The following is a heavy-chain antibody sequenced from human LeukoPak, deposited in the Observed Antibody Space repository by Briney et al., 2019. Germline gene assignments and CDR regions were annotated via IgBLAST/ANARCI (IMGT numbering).Heavy chain of an antibody. CDR1: GGSVSSSDSY. CDR3: ARRGLVVVPL. D-gene: IGHD2-21*01. Sequence: SETLSLTCTVSGGSVSSSDSYWVWVRQPPGKGLEWIGSIYYGGTTYYNPSLKSRVTISADASKNQFSLEVTSVTAADTAAYYCARRGLVVVPLWGQGTLVTVSS. V-gene: IGHV4-39*01. J-gene: IGHJ4*02. CDR2: IYYGGTT.